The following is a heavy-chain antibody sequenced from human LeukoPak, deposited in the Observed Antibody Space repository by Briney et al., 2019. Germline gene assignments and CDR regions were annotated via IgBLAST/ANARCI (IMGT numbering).Heavy chain of an antibody. D-gene: IGHD5-12*01. CDR3: TTQYSGYDLSAY. CDR2: IKSKTDGGTT. V-gene: IGHV3-15*01. CDR1: GFTFSNAW. J-gene: IGHJ4*02. Sequence: PGGSLRLSCAASGFTFSNAWMSWVRQAPGKGLEWVGRIKSKTDGGTTDYAAPVKGRLTISRDDSKNTLYLQMNSLKTEDTAVYYCTTQYSGYDLSAYWGQGTLVTVSS.